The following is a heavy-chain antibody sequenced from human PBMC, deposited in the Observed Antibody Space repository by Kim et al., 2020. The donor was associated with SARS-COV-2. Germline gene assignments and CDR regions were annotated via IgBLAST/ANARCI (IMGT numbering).Heavy chain of an antibody. CDR2: ISYDGSNK. CDR1: GFTFSSYG. J-gene: IGHJ6*01. D-gene: IGHD3-22*01. Sequence: GGSLRLSCAASGFTFSSYGMHWVRQAPGKGLEWVGVISYDGSNKYYADSVKGRFTISRDNSKNTLYLQMNSLRAEDTAVYYCASAHYYDSSGYYSHYYY. CDR3: ASAHYYDSSGYYSHYYY. V-gene: IGHV3-30*03.